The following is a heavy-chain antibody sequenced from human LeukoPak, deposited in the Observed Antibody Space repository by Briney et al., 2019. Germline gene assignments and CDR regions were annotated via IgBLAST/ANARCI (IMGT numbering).Heavy chain of an antibody. CDR2: INPNSGGT. J-gene: IGHJ4*02. Sequence: GASVKVSCKASGYTFTGYYMHWVRQAPGQGLEWMGWINPNSGGTNYAQKFQGRVTITRDMSTSTAYMELSSLRSEDTAVYYCAARTYSSSLSEVDYWGQGTLVTVSS. CDR3: AARTYSSSLSEVDY. D-gene: IGHD6-6*01. CDR1: GYTFTGYY. V-gene: IGHV1-2*02.